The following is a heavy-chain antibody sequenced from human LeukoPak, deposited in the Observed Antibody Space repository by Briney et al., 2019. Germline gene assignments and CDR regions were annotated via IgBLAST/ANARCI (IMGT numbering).Heavy chain of an antibody. Sequence: PGGSLRLSCAASGFTFSSCAMSWVRQAPGKGLEWVSTIIDSGNSIYYADSAEGRFTISRDNSKNTLYLQMNSLRAGDTAVYHCAKDPIFSGSNGVFDYWGLGTLVTVSS. D-gene: IGHD1-26*01. J-gene: IGHJ4*02. V-gene: IGHV3-23*01. CDR1: GFTFSSCA. CDR3: AKDPIFSGSNGVFDY. CDR2: IIDSGNSI.